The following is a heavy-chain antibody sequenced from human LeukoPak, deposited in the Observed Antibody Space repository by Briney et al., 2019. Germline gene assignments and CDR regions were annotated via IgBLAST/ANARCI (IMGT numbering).Heavy chain of an antibody. CDR2: ISGSGGST. CDR1: GFTFSSYA. D-gene: IGHD3-22*01. Sequence: GGSLRLSCAASGFTFSSYAMSWVRQAPGKGLEWVSAISGSGGSTYYADPVKGRFTISRDNSKNTLYLQMNSLRAEDTAVYYSAKVTYYYDSSGYADYWGQGTLVTVSS. CDR3: AKVTYYYDSSGYADY. V-gene: IGHV3-23*01. J-gene: IGHJ4*02.